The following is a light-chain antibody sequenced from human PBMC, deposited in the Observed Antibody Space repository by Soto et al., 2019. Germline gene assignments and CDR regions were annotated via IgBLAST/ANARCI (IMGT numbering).Light chain of an antibody. CDR1: SSNIGAGFD. Sequence: QLVLTQPPSVSGAPGQRVTIPCTGSSSNIGAGFDVHWYQQLPGTAPKLLIYGNNNRPLGVPDRFSGSKSGTSASLAITGLQSEDEADYYCQSYDNSLSGVVFGGGTKLTVL. CDR3: QSYDNSLSGVV. J-gene: IGLJ2*01. V-gene: IGLV1-40*01. CDR2: GNN.